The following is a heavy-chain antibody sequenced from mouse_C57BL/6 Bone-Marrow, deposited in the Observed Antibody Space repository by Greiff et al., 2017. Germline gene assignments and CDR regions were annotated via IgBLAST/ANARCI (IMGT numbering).Heavy chain of an antibody. V-gene: IGHV5-6*01. D-gene: IGHD1-1*01. CDR2: ISSGGSYT. CDR1: GFTFSSYG. Sequence: EVQLVESGGDLVKPGGSLKLSCAASGFTFSSYGMSWVRQTPDKRLEWVATISSGGSYTYYPDSVKGRFTISRDNAKNTLYLQMSSLKSEDTAMYYCARHVGYYGSSYGRGYFDVWGTGTTVTVSS. J-gene: IGHJ1*03. CDR3: ARHVGYYGSSYGRGYFDV.